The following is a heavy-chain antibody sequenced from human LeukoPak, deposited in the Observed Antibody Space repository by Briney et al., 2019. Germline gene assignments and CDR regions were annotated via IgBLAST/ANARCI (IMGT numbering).Heavy chain of an antibody. CDR1: GGSFSGYY. CDR3: ARRSGYYGSGFFGY. CDR2: INHSGST. J-gene: IGHJ4*02. D-gene: IGHD3-10*01. Sequence: SETLSLTCAVYGGSFSGYYWSWIRQPPGKGLEWIGEINHSGSTNYNPSLKSRVTISVGTSKNQFSLKLSSVTAADTAVYYCARRSGYYGSGFFGYWGQGTLVTVSS. V-gene: IGHV4-34*01.